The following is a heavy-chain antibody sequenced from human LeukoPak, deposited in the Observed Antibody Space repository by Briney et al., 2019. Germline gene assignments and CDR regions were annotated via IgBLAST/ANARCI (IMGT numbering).Heavy chain of an antibody. CDR3: ARRWGSGSHTDWFDT. CDR1: GGSIRSGDFW. D-gene: IGHD3-10*01. CDR2: ISKTGSA. J-gene: IGHJ5*02. Sequence: PSETLSLTCNVSGGSIRSGDFWWSWIRQPPGKDLEWIAYISKTGSAASHPSLKSRVTISVDTSKNQFFLKLTSVTAADTAVYYYARRWGSGSHTDWFDTWSQGTLVTVSS. V-gene: IGHV4-30-4*01.